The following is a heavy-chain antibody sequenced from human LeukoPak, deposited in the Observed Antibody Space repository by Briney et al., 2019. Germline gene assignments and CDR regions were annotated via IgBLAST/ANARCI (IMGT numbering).Heavy chain of an antibody. D-gene: IGHD6-13*01. CDR1: GFTFSSYS. Sequence: SGGSLRLSCAASGFTFSSYSMNWVRQAPGKGLEWVSYISSNSSTIYYADSVKGRFTISRENAKNSLYLQMNSLRAEDTAVYYCARRIAAAGTSFDIWGQGTMVTVSS. V-gene: IGHV3-48*01. CDR3: ARRIAAAGTSFDI. CDR2: ISSNSSTI. J-gene: IGHJ3*02.